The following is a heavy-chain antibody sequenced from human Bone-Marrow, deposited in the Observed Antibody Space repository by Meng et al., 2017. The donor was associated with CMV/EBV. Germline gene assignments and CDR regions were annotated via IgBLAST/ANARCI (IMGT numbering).Heavy chain of an antibody. CDR3: AKGSTVTLYYYYYGIDV. J-gene: IGHJ6*01. D-gene: IGHD4-11*01. CDR1: GFTFSSYG. CDR2: IRYDGSNK. V-gene: IGHV3-30*02. Sequence: GESLKISCAASGFTFSSYGMHWVRQAPGKGLEWVAFIRYDGSNKYYADSVKGRFTISRDNSKNTLYLQMNSLRAEDTAVYYCAKGSTVTLYYYYYGIDVWAQGTTVTFFS.